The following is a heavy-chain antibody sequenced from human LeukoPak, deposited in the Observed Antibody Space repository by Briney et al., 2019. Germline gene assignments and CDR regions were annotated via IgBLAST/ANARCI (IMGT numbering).Heavy chain of an antibody. J-gene: IGHJ3*02. D-gene: IGHD1-26*01. CDR3: ARGEWELLGAFDI. CDR1: GYTFTSYD. CDR2: MNPNSGNT. Sequence: ASVKVSCKASGYTFTSYDINWVRQATGQGLEWMGWMNPNSGNTGYAQKFQGGVTITRNTSISTAYMELSSLRSEDTAVYYCARGEWELLGAFDIWGQGTMVTVSS. V-gene: IGHV1-8*03.